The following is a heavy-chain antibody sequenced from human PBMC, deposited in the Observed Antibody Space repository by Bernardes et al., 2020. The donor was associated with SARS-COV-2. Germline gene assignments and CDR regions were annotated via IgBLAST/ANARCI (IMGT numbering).Heavy chain of an antibody. CDR3: VSAPNQDFFDY. V-gene: IGHV4-39*01. CDR2: MSYSGST. Sequence: SETLSLTCVVSGGSISSSIYYWGWIRQPPGKGPEWIGSMSYSGSTYYNPSLKSRITISLDASKNQFSLKLNSVTAADTAVYYCVSAPNQDFFDYWGQGTLVTVSS. J-gene: IGHJ4*02. CDR1: GGSISSSIYY.